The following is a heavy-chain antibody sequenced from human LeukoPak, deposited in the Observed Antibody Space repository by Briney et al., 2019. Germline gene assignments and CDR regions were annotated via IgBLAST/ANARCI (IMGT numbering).Heavy chain of an antibody. V-gene: IGHV4-34*01. J-gene: IGHJ6*03. CDR1: GGSFSGCY. CDR2: INHSGST. CDR3: ARGLPYDFWSGYYRTYYYYYMDV. D-gene: IGHD3-3*01. Sequence: TSETLSLTCAVYGGSFSGCYWSWIRQPPGKGLEWIGEINHSGSTNYNPSLKSRVTISVDTSKNQFSLKLSSVTAADTAVYYCARGLPYDFWSGYYRTYYYYYMDVWGKGTTVTVSS.